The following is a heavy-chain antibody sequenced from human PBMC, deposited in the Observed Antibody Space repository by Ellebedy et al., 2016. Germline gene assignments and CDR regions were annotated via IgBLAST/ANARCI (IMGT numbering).Heavy chain of an antibody. CDR3: ARELVDILTGYYAPDAFDI. D-gene: IGHD3-9*01. CDR1: GFTVSSYY. V-gene: IGHV3-66*01. CDR2: IYSGGST. J-gene: IGHJ3*02. Sequence: GGSLRLSCAASGFTVSSYYMSWVRQAPGKGLDWVSVIYSGGSTYYADSVKGRFTISRDNSKNTLYLQMNSLRAEDTAVYYCARELVDILTGYYAPDAFDIWGQGTMVTVSS.